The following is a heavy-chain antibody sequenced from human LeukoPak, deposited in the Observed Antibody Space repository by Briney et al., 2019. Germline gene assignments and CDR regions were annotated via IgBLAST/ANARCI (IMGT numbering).Heavy chain of an antibody. CDR1: GGTFSSYA. V-gene: IGHV1-18*01. CDR3: ARDLRGAPFDY. D-gene: IGHD4/OR15-4a*01. CDR2: ISAYNGNT. J-gene: IGHJ4*02. Sequence: ASVKVSCKASGGTFSSYAISWVRQAPGQGLEWMGWISAYNGNTNYAQKLQGRVTMTTDTSTSTAYMELRSLRSDDTAVYYCARDLRGAPFDYWGQGTLVTVSS.